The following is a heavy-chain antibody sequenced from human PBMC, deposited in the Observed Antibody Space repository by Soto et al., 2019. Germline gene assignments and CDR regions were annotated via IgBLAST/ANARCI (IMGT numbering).Heavy chain of an antibody. Sequence: ASVKVSCKASGYTFTSYDINWVRQATGQGLEWMGWMNPNSGNTGYAQKFQGRVTMTRNTSISTAYMELSSLRSEDTAVYYCARPLLRSYYYGSGSYYIAYAFDIWGQGTMVT. CDR3: ARPLLRSYYYGSGSYYIAYAFDI. D-gene: IGHD3-10*01. CDR1: GYTFTSYD. CDR2: MNPNSGNT. J-gene: IGHJ3*02. V-gene: IGHV1-8*01.